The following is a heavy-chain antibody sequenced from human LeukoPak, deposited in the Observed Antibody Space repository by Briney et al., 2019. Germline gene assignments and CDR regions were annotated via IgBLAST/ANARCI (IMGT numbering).Heavy chain of an antibody. J-gene: IGHJ2*01. V-gene: IGHV3-21*06. CDR2: ISSSSSCI. Sequence: AGTLTLTCAVSGFTFSSNSMWWGVRHPRGRLVGVSGISSSSSCIYYAHSVKGRFTISRDNAKNSLYLQLNSLRAEDTAVYYCARDKWVSVYRYFDLWGRGTLVIVSS. CDR1: GFTFSSNS. CDR3: ARDKWVSVYRYFDL. D-gene: IGHD2-8*01.